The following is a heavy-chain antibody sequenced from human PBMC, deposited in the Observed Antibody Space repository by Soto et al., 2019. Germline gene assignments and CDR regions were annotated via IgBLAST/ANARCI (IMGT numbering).Heavy chain of an antibody. CDR3: ARDRGNYNYLDYFDY. D-gene: IGHD3-10*01. J-gene: IGHJ4*02. CDR1: GITVSTNY. Sequence: EVQLVESGGGLVQPGGSLRLSCAASGITVSTNYMTWIRQIPGKGLEWVSVIFADGTTRYADSVKGRFILSRDNSKNTLYRQMNSLRVEDTAVYYCARDRGNYNYLDYFDYWGQGTLVTVSS. CDR2: IFADGTT. V-gene: IGHV3-66*01.